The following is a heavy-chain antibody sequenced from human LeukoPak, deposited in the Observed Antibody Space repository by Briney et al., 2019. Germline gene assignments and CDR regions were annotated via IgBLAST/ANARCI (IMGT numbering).Heavy chain of an antibody. V-gene: IGHV1-18*01. CDR2: ISACNGNT. CDR3: AREAPYCSSTSCPHNWFDP. J-gene: IGHJ5*02. Sequence: RASVKVSCKASGYTFTSYGISWVRQAPGQGLEWMGWISACNGNTNYAQKLQGRVTMTTDTSTSTAYMELRSLRSDDTAVYYCAREAPYCSSTSCPHNWFDPWGQGTLVTVSS. D-gene: IGHD2-2*01. CDR1: GYTFTSYG.